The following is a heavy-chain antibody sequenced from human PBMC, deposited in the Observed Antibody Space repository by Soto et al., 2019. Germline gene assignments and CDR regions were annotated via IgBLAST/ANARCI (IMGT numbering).Heavy chain of an antibody. CDR3: ASKLPRYCSSTSCSGLGFDS. Sequence: QVQLQESGPGLVKPSGTLSLTCAVSGGSISNSYWWSWVRQTPGKGLEWIGEIYHTGSTNYNPSLKSRVTISVDKSKNQFSLKLTSVTAADTAMYYCASKLPRYCSSTSCSGLGFDSWGQGTLVTVSS. D-gene: IGHD2-2*01. V-gene: IGHV4-4*02. CDR1: GGSISNSYW. J-gene: IGHJ5*01. CDR2: IYHTGST.